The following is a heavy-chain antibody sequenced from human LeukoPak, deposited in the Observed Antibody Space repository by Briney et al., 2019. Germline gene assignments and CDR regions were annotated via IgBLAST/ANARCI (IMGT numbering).Heavy chain of an antibody. CDR1: GYTFTSYD. Sequence: GASVKVSCKASGYTFTSYDINWVRQATGQGLEWMGWMNPNSGNTGYAQKFQGRVTITRNTSISTAYMELSRLRSDDTAVYYCARDSAPGDTYGLLGIDSWGQGTLVTVSS. V-gene: IGHV1-8*03. CDR2: MNPNSGNT. CDR3: ARDSAPGDTYGLLGIDS. D-gene: IGHD5-18*01. J-gene: IGHJ4*02.